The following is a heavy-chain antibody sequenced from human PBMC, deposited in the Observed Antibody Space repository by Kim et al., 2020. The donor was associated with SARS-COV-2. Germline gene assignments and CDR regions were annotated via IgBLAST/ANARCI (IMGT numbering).Heavy chain of an antibody. CDR3: ARGKGVTYYDILTGYYTPLLDY. CDR2: INTNTGNP. J-gene: IGHJ4*02. V-gene: IGHV7-4-1*02. CDR1: GYTFTSYA. D-gene: IGHD3-9*01. Sequence: ASVKVSCKASGYTFTSYAMNWVRQAPGQGLEWMGWINTNTGNPTYAQGFTGRFVFSLDTSVSTAYLQLSSLKAEDTAVYYCARGKGVTYYDILTGYYTPLLDYWGQGTLVPVSS.